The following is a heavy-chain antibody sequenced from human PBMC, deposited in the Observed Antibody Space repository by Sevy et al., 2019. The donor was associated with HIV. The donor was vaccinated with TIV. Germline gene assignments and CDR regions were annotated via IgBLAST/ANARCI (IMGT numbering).Heavy chain of an antibody. J-gene: IGHJ4*02. D-gene: IGHD5-12*01. Sequence: GGSLRLSCATSGFTFSTYNMNWVRQAPGKGLEWVSAISRSSTYIYYTDSVKGRFTLSRDNARNSLYLQMNSLRVDDTALYYCARDSGYTGYDWGQGTLVTVSS. CDR2: ISRSSTYI. CDR3: ARDSGYTGYD. CDR1: GFTFSTYN. V-gene: IGHV3-21*01.